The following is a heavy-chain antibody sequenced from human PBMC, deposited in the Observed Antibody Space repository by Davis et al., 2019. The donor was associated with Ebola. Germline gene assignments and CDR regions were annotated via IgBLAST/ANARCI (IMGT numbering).Heavy chain of an antibody. CDR1: GFTFDDYA. V-gene: IGHV3-9*01. CDR2: ISWNSGSI. J-gene: IGHJ4*02. Sequence: PGGSLRLSCAASGFTFDDYAMHWVRQAPGKGLEWVSGISWNSGSIGYADSVKGRFTISRDNAKNSLYLQMNSLRAEDTALYYCAKGVYDFWSGYPYFDYWGQGTLVTVSS. D-gene: IGHD3-3*01. CDR3: AKGVYDFWSGYPYFDY.